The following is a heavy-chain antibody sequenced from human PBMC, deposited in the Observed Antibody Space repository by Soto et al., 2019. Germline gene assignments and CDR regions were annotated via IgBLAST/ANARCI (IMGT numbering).Heavy chain of an antibody. J-gene: IGHJ6*02. V-gene: IGHV3-53*01. D-gene: IGHD5-18*01. CDR3: ASSVDTAMVNYYYYGMDV. CDR2: IYSGGST. Sequence: TVSSNYMSWVRQAPGKGLEWVSVIYSGGSTYYADSVKGRFTISRDNSKNTLYLQMNSLRAEDTAVYYCASSVDTAMVNYYYYGMDVWGQGTTVTVSS. CDR1: TVSSNY.